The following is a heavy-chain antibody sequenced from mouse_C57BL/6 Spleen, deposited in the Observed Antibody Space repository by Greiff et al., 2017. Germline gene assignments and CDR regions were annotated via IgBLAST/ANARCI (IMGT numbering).Heavy chain of an antibody. CDR2: IYPGDGDT. CDR1: GYAFSSSW. D-gene: IGHD1-1*01. Sequence: VKLQESGPELVKPGASVKISCKASGYAFSSSWMNWVKQRPGKGLEWIGRIYPGDGDTNYNGKFKGQATLTADKSSSTAYMQLSSLTSEDSAVYCCARLDSSSYFDYWGQGTTLTVSS. J-gene: IGHJ2*01. V-gene: IGHV1-82*01. CDR3: ARLDSSSYFDY.